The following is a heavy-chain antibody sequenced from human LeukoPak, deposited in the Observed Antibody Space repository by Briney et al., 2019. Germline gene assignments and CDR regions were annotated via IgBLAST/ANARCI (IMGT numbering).Heavy chain of an antibody. Sequence: MPSETLSLTCTVSGGSISSYYWSWIRQPPGKGLEWIGYIYYSGSTNYNPSLKSRVTISVDTSKNQFSLKLSSVTAADTAVYYCARDSYSYDSSGYYYGPNWFDPWGQGTLVTVSS. CDR1: GGSISSYY. CDR2: IYYSGST. V-gene: IGHV4-59*01. D-gene: IGHD3-22*01. CDR3: ARDSYSYDSSGYYYGPNWFDP. J-gene: IGHJ5*02.